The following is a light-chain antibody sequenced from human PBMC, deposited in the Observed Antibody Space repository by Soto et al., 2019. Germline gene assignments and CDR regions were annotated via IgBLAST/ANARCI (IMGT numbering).Light chain of an antibody. J-gene: IGLJ3*02. CDR1: SSDVGSYNV. CDR2: DVS. CDR3: CSYAGRSTRWV. Sequence: QSALTQPASVSGSPGQSITISCTGSSSDVGSYNVVSWYQQHPGKAPKLMIYDVSKRPSGVSNRFSGSKSGNTASLTISGLQAEDEADYYRCSYAGRSTRWVFGGGTKLTVL. V-gene: IGLV2-23*02.